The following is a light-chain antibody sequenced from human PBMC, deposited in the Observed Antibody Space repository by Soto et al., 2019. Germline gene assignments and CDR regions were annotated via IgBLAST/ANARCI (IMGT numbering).Light chain of an antibody. CDR1: SSNIGSGYD. J-gene: IGLJ2*01. V-gene: IGLV1-40*01. CDR3: QPYDSTLSTSEVV. CDR2: GNN. Sequence: QSVLTQPPSVSGAPGQTVTISCTGSSSNIGSGYDVHWYQQLPGTAPKLLIYGNNNRPSGVPDRFSGSKSGTSASLAISGLQAEDEADYYCQPYDSTLSTSEVVFGGGTKLTVL.